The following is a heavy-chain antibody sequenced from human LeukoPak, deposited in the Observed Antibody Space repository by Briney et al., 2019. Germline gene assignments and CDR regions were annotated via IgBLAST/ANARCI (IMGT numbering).Heavy chain of an antibody. J-gene: IGHJ2*01. V-gene: IGHV4-61*02. CDR3: ARDRDIYYYGSGRRYFDL. D-gene: IGHD3-10*01. Sequence: SIKSRATISVDTSKNQFSLELSSVTAADTAVYYCARDRDIYYYGSGRRYFDLWGRGTLVTVSS.